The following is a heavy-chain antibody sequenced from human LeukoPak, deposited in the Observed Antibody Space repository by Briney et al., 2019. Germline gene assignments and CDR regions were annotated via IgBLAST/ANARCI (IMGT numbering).Heavy chain of an antibody. D-gene: IGHD4-17*01. CDR3: ARVMTTVTAYYYYYMDV. Sequence: PGGSLLLSFSASGFTFDDYGMSGVRRAPGKGLEWVSGINWNGGSTGYADSVKGRLTISRDNAKNSLYLQMNSLRAEDTALYYCARVMTTVTAYYYYYMDVWGKGTTVTVSS. V-gene: IGHV3-20*03. CDR1: GFTFDDYG. CDR2: INWNGGST. J-gene: IGHJ6*03.